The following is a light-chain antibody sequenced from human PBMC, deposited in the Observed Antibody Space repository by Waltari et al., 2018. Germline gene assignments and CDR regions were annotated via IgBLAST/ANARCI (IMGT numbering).Light chain of an antibody. CDR1: PSVLYNSNNNNY. CDR2: WAS. CDR3: QQYYSTPLT. V-gene: IGKV4-1*01. Sequence: DIVMTQSPDSLAVSLGERATIHCKSSPSVLYNSNNNNYLAWYQQKPGQPPKLLIYWASTRESGVPDRFSGSGSGTDFTLTISSLQAEDVALYYCQQYYSTPLTFGQGTKVEIK. J-gene: IGKJ1*01.